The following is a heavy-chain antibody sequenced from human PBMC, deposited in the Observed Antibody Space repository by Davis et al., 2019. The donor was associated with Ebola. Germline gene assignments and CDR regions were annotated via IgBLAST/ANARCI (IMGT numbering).Heavy chain of an antibody. CDR1: GFTFGNYG. Sequence: GESLKISCAASGFTFGNYGMHWVRQAPGKGLEWVAVISYDGSNKYYADSVKGRFTISRDNSRGTLYLQMNSLRVEDSAIYYCVKDSSNIWFDIWGQGTLVTVSS. V-gene: IGHV3-33*05. CDR3: VKDSSNIWFDI. D-gene: IGHD2/OR15-2a*01. J-gene: IGHJ3*02. CDR2: ISYDGSNK.